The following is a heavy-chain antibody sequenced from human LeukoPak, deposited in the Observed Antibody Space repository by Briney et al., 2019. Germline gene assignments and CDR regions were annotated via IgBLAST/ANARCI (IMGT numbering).Heavy chain of an antibody. CDR3: ARAGSYSGPRGYYFDY. V-gene: IGHV3-30-3*01. Sequence: GGSLRLSCAASGFTFSSYAMHWVRQAPGKGLEWVAVISNDGSNKYYADSVKGRFTISGDNSKNTLYLQMNSLRAEDTAVYYCARAGSYSGPRGYYFDYWGQGTLVTVSS. D-gene: IGHD1-26*01. CDR1: GFTFSSYA. J-gene: IGHJ4*02. CDR2: ISNDGSNK.